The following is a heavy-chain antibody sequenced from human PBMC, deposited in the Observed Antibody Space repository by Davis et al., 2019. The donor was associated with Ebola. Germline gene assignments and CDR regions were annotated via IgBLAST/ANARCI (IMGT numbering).Heavy chain of an antibody. Sequence: SETLSLTCAVYGGSFRGYYWSWIRQPPGKGLEWIGYIYYSGSTYYNPSLKSRVTISVDTSKNQFSLELSSVTAADTAVYYCATDYGASWGQGTPVTVSS. V-gene: IGHV4-34*01. CDR1: GGSFRGYY. D-gene: IGHD4-17*01. CDR2: IYYSGST. CDR3: ATDYGAS. J-gene: IGHJ4*02.